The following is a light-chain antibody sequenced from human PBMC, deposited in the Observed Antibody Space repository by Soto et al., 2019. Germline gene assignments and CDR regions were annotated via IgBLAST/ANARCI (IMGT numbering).Light chain of an antibody. J-gene: IGLJ2*01. CDR1: SSDIGGYNY. V-gene: IGLV2-14*01. Sequence: QSALTQPASVSGSPGQSITISCTGTSSDIGGYNYVSWYQQHPGKAPKLMIYEVSNRPSGVPDRFSGSKSDTSASLAITGLQAEDEADYYCQSYDSSLSGVIFGGGTKLTVL. CDR2: EVS. CDR3: QSYDSSLSGVI.